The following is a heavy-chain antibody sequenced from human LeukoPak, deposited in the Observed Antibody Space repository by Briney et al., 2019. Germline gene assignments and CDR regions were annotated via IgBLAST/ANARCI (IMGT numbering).Heavy chain of an antibody. D-gene: IGHD3-22*01. CDR1: GGSISRGSYY. V-gene: IGHV4-61*02. CDR2: IYTSGST. J-gene: IGHJ3*02. CDR3: ARQSGGYDSSGYYYSAFDI. Sequence: SETLSLTCTVSGGSISRGSYYWSWIRQPAGKGLEWIGRIYTSGSTIYNPSLKSRVTISVDTSKNQLSLKLSSVTAADTAVYYCARQSGGYDSSGYYYSAFDIWGQGTMVTVSS.